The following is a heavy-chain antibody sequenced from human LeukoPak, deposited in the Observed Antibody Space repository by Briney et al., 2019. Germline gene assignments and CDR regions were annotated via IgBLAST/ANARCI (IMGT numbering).Heavy chain of an antibody. CDR2: ISGSGGTT. V-gene: IGHV3-23*01. J-gene: IGHJ4*02. D-gene: IGHD6-19*01. Sequence: PGGSLRLSCAASGFTFTSYAMSWVRQAPGKGLEWVSPISGSGGTTYYAESVKGRFTISRDNSKGTLYLQMNSLRAEDTAVYYCARDRSSGWPREGYYFDYWGQGTLVTVSS. CDR3: ARDRSSGWPREGYYFDY. CDR1: GFTFTSYA.